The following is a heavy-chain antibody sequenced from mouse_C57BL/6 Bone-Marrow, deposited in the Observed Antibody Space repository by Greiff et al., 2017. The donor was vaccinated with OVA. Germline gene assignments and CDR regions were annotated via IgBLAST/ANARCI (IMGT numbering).Heavy chain of an antibody. CDR1: GFNIKDDY. J-gene: IGHJ3*01. V-gene: IGHV14-4*01. Sequence: EVKVVESGAELVRPGASVKLSCTASGFNIKDDYMHWVKQRPEQGLEWIGWIDPENGDTEYASKFQGKATITADTSSNTAYLQLSSLTSEDTAVYYCTRGSPFAYWGQGTLVTVSA. D-gene: IGHD1-1*01. CDR2: IDPENGDT. CDR3: TRGSPFAY.